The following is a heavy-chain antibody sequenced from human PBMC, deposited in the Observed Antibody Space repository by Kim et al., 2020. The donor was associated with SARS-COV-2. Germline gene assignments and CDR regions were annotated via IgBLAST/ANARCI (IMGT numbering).Heavy chain of an antibody. D-gene: IGHD7-27*01. CDR1: GGSISSYY. CDR3: ARDTWGAESFDY. CDR2: IYYSGST. V-gene: IGHV4-59*01. J-gene: IGHJ4*02. Sequence: SETLSLTCTVSGGSISSYYWSWIRQPPGKGLEWIGYIYYSGSTNYNPSLKSRVTISVDTSKNQFSLKLSSVTAADTAVYYCARDTWGAESFDYWGQGTLVTVSS.